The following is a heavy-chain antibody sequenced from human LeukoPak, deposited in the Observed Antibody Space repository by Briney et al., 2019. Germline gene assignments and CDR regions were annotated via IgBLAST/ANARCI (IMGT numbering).Heavy chain of an antibody. CDR1: GGSISSSSYY. V-gene: IGHV4-39*07. D-gene: IGHD3-22*01. CDR2: IYYSGST. Sequence: SETLSLTCTVSGGSISSSSYYWGWIRQPPGKGLEWIGSIYYSGSTYYNPSLKSRVAISVDTSKNQFSLKLSSVTAADTAVYYCARVTGYMIEDYFDYWGQGTLVTVSS. CDR3: ARVTGYMIEDYFDY. J-gene: IGHJ4*02.